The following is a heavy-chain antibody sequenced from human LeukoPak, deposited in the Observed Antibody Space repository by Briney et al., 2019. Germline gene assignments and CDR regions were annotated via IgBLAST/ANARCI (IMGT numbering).Heavy chain of an antibody. D-gene: IGHD6-13*01. CDR3: ARGGGGYSSSWYELYNY. Sequence: SQTLSLTCTVSGGSISSGGYYWSWIRQHPGKGLEWIGYIYYSGSTYYNPSLKSRVTISVDTSKNQFSLKLSSVTAADTAVYYRARGGGGYSSSWYELYNYWGQGTLVTVSS. CDR1: GGSISSGGYY. CDR2: IYYSGST. J-gene: IGHJ4*02. V-gene: IGHV4-31*03.